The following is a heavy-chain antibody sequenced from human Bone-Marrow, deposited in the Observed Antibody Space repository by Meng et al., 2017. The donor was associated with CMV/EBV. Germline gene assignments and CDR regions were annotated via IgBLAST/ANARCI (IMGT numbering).Heavy chain of an antibody. CDR2: IRSKANSYAT. J-gene: IGHJ4*02. CDR1: GFTFSGSA. CDR3: TRLASVVNPI. D-gene: IGHD3-22*01. Sequence: GGSLRLSCAASGFTFSGSAMHWVRQVSGKGLEWVGRIRSKANSYATAYAASVKGRFTISRDDSKNTAYLQMNSLKTEDTAVYYCTRLASVVNPIWGQGNLVTVSS. V-gene: IGHV3-73*01.